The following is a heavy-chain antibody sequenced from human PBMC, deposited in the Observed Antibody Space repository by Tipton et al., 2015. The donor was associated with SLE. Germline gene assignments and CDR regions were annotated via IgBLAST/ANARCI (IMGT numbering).Heavy chain of an antibody. CDR1: GFTFSSYE. CDR3: ARGKQLGIGFDH. CDR2: ISSSGSTI. D-gene: IGHD7-27*01. Sequence: SLRLSCAASGFTFSSYEMNWVRQAPGKGLEWVSYISSSGSTIYYADSVKGRFTISRDNAKSSLYLQMNSLRAEDTAVYYCARGKQLGIGFDHWGQGPLVPVSS. J-gene: IGHJ4*02. V-gene: IGHV3-48*03.